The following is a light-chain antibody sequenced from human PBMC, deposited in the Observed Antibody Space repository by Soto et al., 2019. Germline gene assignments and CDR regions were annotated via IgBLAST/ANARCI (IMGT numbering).Light chain of an antibody. V-gene: IGKV1-39*01. CDR2: AAY. J-gene: IGKJ2*03. CDR3: LQSSSTPYS. Sequence: DIQMTQSPSSLSASVGDRVTITCRASQNIRNYLNWYQQTPGKAPKLLIYAAYSLQSGVPSRFSCSGSGTNFTLTISSLQPEDFTTYDCLQSSSTPYSFGQWTKLEIK. CDR1: QNIRNY.